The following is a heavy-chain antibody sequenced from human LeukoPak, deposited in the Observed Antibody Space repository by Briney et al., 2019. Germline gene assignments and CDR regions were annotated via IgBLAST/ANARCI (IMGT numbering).Heavy chain of an antibody. CDR3: ARDKVIASAGTPNWFDP. CDR1: GYRFNSFG. D-gene: IGHD6-13*01. J-gene: IGHJ5*02. Sequence: ASVKVSCKASGYRFNSFGISWVRQAPGQGLEWVGCISAYDGNTNYAQRFQGRVTMTTDTSTTTAYMELRSLRSDDTAVYYCARDKVIASAGTPNWFDPWGQGTLVIVSS. CDR2: ISAYDGNT. V-gene: IGHV1-18*01.